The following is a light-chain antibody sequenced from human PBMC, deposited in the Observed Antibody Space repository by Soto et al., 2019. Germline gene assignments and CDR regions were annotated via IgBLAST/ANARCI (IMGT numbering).Light chain of an antibody. V-gene: IGLV2-14*01. J-gene: IGLJ1*01. CDR3: SSYTSSTTYV. Sequence: QSALTQPASVSGSPGQSITISCTGTSSDVGSSNSVSWYQQHPGKAPKLMIYDVSNRPSGVSNRFSGSKSGNTASLTISGLQAEDEADYYCSSYTSSTTYVFGTGTKLTVL. CDR2: DVS. CDR1: SSDVGSSNS.